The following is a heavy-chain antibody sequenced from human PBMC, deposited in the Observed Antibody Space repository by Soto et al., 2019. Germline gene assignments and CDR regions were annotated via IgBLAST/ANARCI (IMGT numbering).Heavy chain of an antibody. CDR1: GFPFSTYW. CDR3: ALTIIIPAPTDY. CDR2: INPSDSST. Sequence: GESLKIACKGSGFPFSTYWINWVRQMPGKGLEWMGRINPSDSSTNYSPSFQGHVSFSTDRSITTAYLQWSSLKASDTAMYYCALTIIIPAPTDYWGHGTPGTESS. V-gene: IGHV5-10-1*01. J-gene: IGHJ4*01. D-gene: IGHD3-3*01.